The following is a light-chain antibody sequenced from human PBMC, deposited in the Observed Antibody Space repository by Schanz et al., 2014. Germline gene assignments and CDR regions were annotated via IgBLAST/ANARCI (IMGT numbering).Light chain of an antibody. CDR2: GAS. CDR3: QQYGSSPRT. V-gene: IGKV3-20*01. Sequence: EIVLTQSPGTLSLSPGERATLSCRASQSVSSSYLAWYQQKPGQAPRLLIYGASSRATGIPDRFSGCGSGTDFTLSISRLEPEDFAVYYCQQYGSSPRTFGQGTKVQI. J-gene: IGKJ1*01. CDR1: QSVSSSY.